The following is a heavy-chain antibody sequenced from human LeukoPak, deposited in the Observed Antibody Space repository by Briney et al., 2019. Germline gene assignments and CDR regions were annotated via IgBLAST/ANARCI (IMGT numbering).Heavy chain of an antibody. J-gene: IGHJ4*02. CDR3: ARDLVVTSAC. CDR1: GFTFSSYW. V-gene: IGHV3-74*03. CDR2: INGDGSST. Sequence: GGSLRLSCAASGFTFSSYWMHWVRQVPGKGLVWVSRINGDGSSTTYADSVKGRFTISRDNAKNTLYLQMNGLRAEDTAVYYCARDLVVTSACWGQGTLVTVSS. D-gene: IGHD3-22*01.